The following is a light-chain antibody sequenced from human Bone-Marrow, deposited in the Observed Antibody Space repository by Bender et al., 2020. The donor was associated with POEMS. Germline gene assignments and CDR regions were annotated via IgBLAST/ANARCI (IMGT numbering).Light chain of an antibody. CDR1: GSNIAKNS. V-gene: IGLV1-47*01. Sequence: QSVLTQPPSVSGTPGQRVTISCSGSGSNIAKNSAYWYRQVPGTAPQLLIIRDNVRPSGVPDRFSGSKSGTSASLSISGLRSEDEAYYYCEAWDDSLSGPVFGGGTKLTVL. CDR3: EAWDDSLSGPV. J-gene: IGLJ3*02. CDR2: RDN.